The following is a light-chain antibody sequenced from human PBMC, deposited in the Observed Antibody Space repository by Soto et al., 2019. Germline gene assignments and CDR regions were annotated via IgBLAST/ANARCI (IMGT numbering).Light chain of an antibody. CDR1: QSISSS. V-gene: IGKV1-5*01. Sequence: DIQMTQSPSTLSASVGDRVSIACRPSQSISSSLAWYQQKPGKAPKLLIYDASSLESGVPSRFSGSGSGTEFTLSINSLQPQDFATYYCQQYHRYSWTFGQGTKV. CDR2: DAS. J-gene: IGKJ1*01. CDR3: QQYHRYSWT.